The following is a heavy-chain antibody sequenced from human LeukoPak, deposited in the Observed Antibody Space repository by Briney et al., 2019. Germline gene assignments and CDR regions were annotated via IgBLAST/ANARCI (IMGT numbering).Heavy chain of an antibody. CDR3: ARIRSYYDSGYYPYYIDY. CDR2: IHYSGST. D-gene: IGHD3-22*01. CDR1: GGSVSSNDYY. Sequence: SETLSLTCTISGGSVSSNDYYWGWIRQPPGRGLEWIGTIHYSGSTYYKASLKSRVTISIDTSKKQFSLTSSSVTAADTAVYYCARIRSYYDSGYYPYYIDYWGQGILVTVSS. V-gene: IGHV4-39*07. J-gene: IGHJ4*02.